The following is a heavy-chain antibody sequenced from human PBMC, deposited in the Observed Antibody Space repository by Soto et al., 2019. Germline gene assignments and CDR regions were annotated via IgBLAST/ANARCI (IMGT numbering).Heavy chain of an antibody. V-gene: IGHV3-21*06. J-gene: IGHJ4*02. Sequence: GGSLRLSCAASGFTFSTYSMNWVRQAPGKGLEWVSSISKGGSGIYYADSVKGRFTISRDNAMSSLFLQMSSLGAEDSAVYYSAGRSCSDGEGPFDYWGQEPQVTASS. CDR3: AGRSCSDGEGPFDY. CDR1: GFTFSTYS. CDR2: ISKGGSGI. D-gene: IGHD2-15*01.